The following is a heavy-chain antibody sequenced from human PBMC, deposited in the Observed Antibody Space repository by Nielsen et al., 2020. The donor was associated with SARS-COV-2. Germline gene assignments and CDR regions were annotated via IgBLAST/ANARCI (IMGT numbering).Heavy chain of an antibody. Sequence: SVKVSCKASGGTFSTFGFNWVRQAPGKGPEWMGGIIPIFVTPKYAQNFQGRVTIIADESTSTVYMEMSSLRSEDTAVYYCATISPSETSYTTWGQGTLVTVSS. V-gene: IGHV1-69*13. D-gene: IGHD3-10*01. CDR1: GGTFSTFG. J-gene: IGHJ5*02. CDR2: IIPIFVTP. CDR3: ATISPSETSYTT.